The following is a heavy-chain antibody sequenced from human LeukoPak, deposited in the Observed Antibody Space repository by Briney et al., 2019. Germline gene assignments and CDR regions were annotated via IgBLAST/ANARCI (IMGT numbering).Heavy chain of an antibody. D-gene: IGHD3-3*01. J-gene: IGHJ5*02. CDR2: VYNGGST. CDR3: ARSRDFWSGYYPRNWFDP. CDR1: GGSIFSYY. Sequence: SETLSLTCTVSGGSIFSYYWSWIRQSPGKGLEWIGYVYNGGSTNYNPSLKSRVTILVDMSKNQFSLRLSSMTAADTAVYYCARSRDFWSGYYPRNWFDPWGQGTLVTVSS. V-gene: IGHV4-59*01.